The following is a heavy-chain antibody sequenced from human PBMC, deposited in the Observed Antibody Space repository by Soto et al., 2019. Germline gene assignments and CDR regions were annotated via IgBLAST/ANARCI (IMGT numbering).Heavy chain of an antibody. J-gene: IGHJ6*02. V-gene: IGHV3-11*01. CDR3: AVYTYYYGSGSYYYYYYYGMDV. CDR1: GFTFSDYY. D-gene: IGHD3-10*01. CDR2: ISSSGSTI. Sequence: GGSLRLSCAASGFTFSDYYMSWIRQAPGKGLEWVSYISSSGSTIYYADSVKGRFTISRDNAKNSLYLQMNSLRAEDTAVYYCAVYTYYYGSGSYYYYYYYGMDVWGQGTTVTVSS.